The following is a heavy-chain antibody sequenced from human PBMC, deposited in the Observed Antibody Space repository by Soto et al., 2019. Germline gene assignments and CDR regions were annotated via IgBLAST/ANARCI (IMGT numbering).Heavy chain of an antibody. V-gene: IGHV3-66*01. CDR1: GFTVSSNY. CDR2: IYSGGST. J-gene: IGHJ4*02. Sequence: PGGSLRLSCAASGFTVSSNYMSWVRQAPGKGLEWVSVIYSGGSTYYADSVKGRFTISRDNSKNTLYLQMNSLRAEDTAVYYCAREGTYYGSGSYYPGWGQGTLVTVSS. CDR3: AREGTYYGSGSYYPG. D-gene: IGHD3-10*01.